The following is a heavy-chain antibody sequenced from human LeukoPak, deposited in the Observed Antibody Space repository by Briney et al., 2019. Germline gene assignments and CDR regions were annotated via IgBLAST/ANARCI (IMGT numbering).Heavy chain of an antibody. D-gene: IGHD6-19*01. Sequence: PGGSLRLSCAASGFTFTTFWMNWVRQAPGEGLVWVSLINTDGRTTTYADSVKGRFTISRDNSKNTLYLQINSLRADDTAVFYCARGGLGSAFDNWGQGTLVTVSS. V-gene: IGHV3-74*01. CDR1: GFTFTTFW. CDR2: INTDGRTT. CDR3: ARGGLGSAFDN. J-gene: IGHJ4*02.